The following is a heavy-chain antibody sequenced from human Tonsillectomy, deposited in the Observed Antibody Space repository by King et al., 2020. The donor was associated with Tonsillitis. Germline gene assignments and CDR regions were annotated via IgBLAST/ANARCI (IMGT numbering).Heavy chain of an antibody. J-gene: IGHJ5*02. V-gene: IGHV4-4*07. D-gene: IGHD2-15*01. CDR3: ARDLYVGYP. CDR2: INTSGSS. CDR1: GDSFSSYY. Sequence: VQLQESGPGLVKPSETLSLTCSVSGDSFSSYYWSWIRQPAGKGLEWIGRINTSGSSNYNPSLKSRVTMSVDMSKNQFSLKLTSVTAADTAVYYCARDLYVGYPWGQGTLVTVSS.